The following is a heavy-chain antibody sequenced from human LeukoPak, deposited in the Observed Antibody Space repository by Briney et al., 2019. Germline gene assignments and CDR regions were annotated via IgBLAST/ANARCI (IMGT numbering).Heavy chain of an antibody. CDR2: INHSGST. J-gene: IGHJ4*02. CDR1: GVSFSGYY. V-gene: IGHV4-34*01. Sequence: PSETLSLTCAVYGVSFSGYYWSWIRQPPGKGLEWIGEINHSGSTNYNPSLKSRVTISVDTSKNQFSLKLSSVTAADTAVYYCARGANYYDSSGYTATFDYWGQGTLVTVSS. D-gene: IGHD3-22*01. CDR3: ARGANYYDSSGYTATFDY.